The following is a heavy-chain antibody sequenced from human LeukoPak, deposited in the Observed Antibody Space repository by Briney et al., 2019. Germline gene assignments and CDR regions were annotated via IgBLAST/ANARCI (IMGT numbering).Heavy chain of an antibody. CDR1: GGSISSYY. J-gene: IGHJ4*02. CDR3: ARGAYTDIVVVPTAAVYDY. D-gene: IGHD2-2*01. CDR2: IHYSGST. Sequence: PSETLSLTCTVSGGSISSYYWSWIRQPPGKGLEWIGYIHYSGSTNYNPSLKSRVTISVDTSKNQFSLKLSSVTAADTALYYCARGAYTDIVVVPTAAVYDYWGQGTLVTVSS. V-gene: IGHV4-59*01.